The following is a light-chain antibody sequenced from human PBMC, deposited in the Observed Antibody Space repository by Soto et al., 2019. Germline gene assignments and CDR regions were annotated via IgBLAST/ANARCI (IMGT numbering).Light chain of an antibody. CDR2: GAS. Sequence: EIVMTQSPATLSVSPGERATLSCRASQSVSSNLAWYQQKPGQAPRLLIYGASTRAIGISARFSGSGSGTEFTLTISGLQSEDFAVYYCQQYTSWPITFGQGTRLEIK. CDR3: QQYTSWPIT. J-gene: IGKJ5*01. CDR1: QSVSSN. V-gene: IGKV3D-15*01.